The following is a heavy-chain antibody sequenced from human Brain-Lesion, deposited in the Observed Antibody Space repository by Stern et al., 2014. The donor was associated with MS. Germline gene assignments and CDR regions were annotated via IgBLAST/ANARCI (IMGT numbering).Heavy chain of an antibody. J-gene: IGHJ4*02. CDR3: ARFPASRPHVFDS. D-gene: IGHD6-13*01. Sequence: QMQLVESGPGLVKPSGTLSLTCAVSGGSISSSNWWSWVRQSPGKGLEWIGKSVNGGSTIYTPSLKVRFTVSVDKSKTRFSLTLRSVTAADTAVYFCARFPASRPHVFDSWGQGTLVTVSS. V-gene: IGHV4-4*02. CDR1: GGSISSSNW. CDR2: SVNGGST.